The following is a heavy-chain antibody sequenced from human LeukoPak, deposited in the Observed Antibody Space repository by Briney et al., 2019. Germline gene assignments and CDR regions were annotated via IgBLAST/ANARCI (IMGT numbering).Heavy chain of an antibody. CDR3: ARLLLGGNYFDY. CDR1: GYSISSGYY. D-gene: IGHD3-16*01. J-gene: IGHJ4*02. Sequence: SETLSLTCTVSGYSISSGYYWGWIRQPPGKGLEWIGSIYHSGSTYYNPSLKSRVTISVDTSKNQFSLKLSSVTAADTAVYYCARLLLGGNYFDYWGQGTLVTVSS. V-gene: IGHV4-38-2*02. CDR2: IYHSGST.